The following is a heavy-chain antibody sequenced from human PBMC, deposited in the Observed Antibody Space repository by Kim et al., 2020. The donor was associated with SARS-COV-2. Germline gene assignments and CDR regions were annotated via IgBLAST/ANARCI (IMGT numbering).Heavy chain of an antibody. Sequence: VKGRFTISRDNSKTTLYLQMNSLRAEDTAVYYCARDWAILTGYYGAYMDVWGKGTTVTVSS. V-gene: IGHV3-30*01. CDR3: ARDWAILTGYYGAYMDV. D-gene: IGHD3-9*01. J-gene: IGHJ6*03.